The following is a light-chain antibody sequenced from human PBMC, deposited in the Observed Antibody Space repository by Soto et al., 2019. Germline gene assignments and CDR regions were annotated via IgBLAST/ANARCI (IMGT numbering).Light chain of an antibody. CDR3: QHYNDWPPAFT. CDR2: GAS. V-gene: IGKV3D-15*01. CDR1: QSLNRN. Sequence: EILMTQSPATLSVSPGERATLSCRASQSLNRNLAWYQQKPGQAHRLIIYGASTRASGIPARYSGSGSVTEFTLTISSLPSEDFALYYCQHYNDWPPAFTFRPWTKVDL. J-gene: IGKJ3*01.